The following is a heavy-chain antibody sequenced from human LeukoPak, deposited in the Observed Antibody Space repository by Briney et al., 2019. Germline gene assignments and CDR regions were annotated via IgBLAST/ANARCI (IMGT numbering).Heavy chain of an antibody. Sequence: GGPLRLSCTASGISFSSHGMHWVRQAPGKGLEWVSVISNVGGSKHYADSVKGRFTISRDNSKNTLLLQMNSLRPEDTAVYYCARDLSTGPADYCFDSWGQGTLVTVSS. CDR3: ARDLSTGPADYCFDS. CDR2: ISNVGGSK. D-gene: IGHD2-2*01. V-gene: IGHV3-30*19. J-gene: IGHJ4*02. CDR1: GISFSSHG.